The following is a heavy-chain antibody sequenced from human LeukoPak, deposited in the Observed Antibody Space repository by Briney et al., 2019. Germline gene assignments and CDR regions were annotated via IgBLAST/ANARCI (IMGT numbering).Heavy chain of an antibody. CDR1: GFTFNNAW. CDR2: IKSKTVGGTT. CDR3: TTGIRLDGLDYYYGMDV. D-gene: IGHD5-24*01. J-gene: IGHJ6*02. Sequence: PGGSLRLSCAASGFTFNNAWMNWVRQAPGKGLEWVGRIKSKTVGGTTDYAAPVKGRFTISRDDLKNTLYLLMNSLKTEDTAVYYCTTGIRLDGLDYYYGMDVWGQGTTVTVSS. V-gene: IGHV3-15*01.